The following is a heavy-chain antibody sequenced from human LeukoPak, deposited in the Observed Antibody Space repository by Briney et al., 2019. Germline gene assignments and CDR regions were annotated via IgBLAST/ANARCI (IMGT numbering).Heavy chain of an antibody. V-gene: IGHV5-51*01. D-gene: IGHD2-2*01. CDR3: ARLAGQHYYYYYGMDV. CDR1: GYSFTSYW. CDR2: IYPGDSDT. Sequence: GESLKISCKGSGYSFTSYWIGWVRQMPGKGLEWMGIIYPGDSDTRYSPSFQGQVTISADESISTAYVQWSSLKASDTAMYYCARLAGQHYYYYYGMDVWGQGTTVTVSS. J-gene: IGHJ6*02.